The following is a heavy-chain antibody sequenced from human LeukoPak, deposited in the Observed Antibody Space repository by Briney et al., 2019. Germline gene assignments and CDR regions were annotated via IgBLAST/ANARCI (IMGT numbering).Heavy chain of an antibody. CDR3: ATGITTTTFSYFDY. J-gene: IGHJ4*02. CDR2: ISYDGSNK. V-gene: IGHV3-30*01. Sequence: GGSLRLSCAASGFTFSSYAVDWVRQAPGKGLEWVAVISYDGSNKFYADSVKGRFAISRDNSRYTLYLQMNSLSAEDTAVYYCATGITTTTFSYFDYWGQGALVTVSS. D-gene: IGHD1-7*01. CDR1: GFTFSSYA.